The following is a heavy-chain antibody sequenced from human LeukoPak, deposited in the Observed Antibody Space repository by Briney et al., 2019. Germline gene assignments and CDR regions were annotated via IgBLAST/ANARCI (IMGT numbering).Heavy chain of an antibody. CDR1: GYTFTSYD. V-gene: IGHV1-8*01. CDR2: MNPNSGNT. D-gene: IGHD5-18*01. CDR3: ARHPPGGYSYQKGNWFDP. J-gene: IGHJ5*02. Sequence: ASVKVSCKASGYTFTSYDINWVRQATGQGLEWMGWMNPNSGNTGYAQKFQGRVTMTRNTDIRTAYMELSSLRSEDTAVYYCARHPPGGYSYQKGNWFDPWGQGTLVTVSS.